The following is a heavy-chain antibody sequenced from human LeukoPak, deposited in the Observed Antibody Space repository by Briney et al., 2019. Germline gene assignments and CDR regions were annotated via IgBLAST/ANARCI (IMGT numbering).Heavy chain of an antibody. CDR2: IYYSGST. CDR3: AVHRYSSGWYKGGLIDY. J-gene: IGHJ4*02. D-gene: IGHD6-19*01. V-gene: IGHV4-59*08. CDR1: GGSISSYY. Sequence: SETLSLTCTGSGGSISSYYWNWIRQPPGKGLEWVGYIYYSGSTNYNPSLKSRVTISVDTSKNQFPLKLSSVAAADTAVYCCAVHRYSSGWYKGGLIDYWGQGTLVTVSS.